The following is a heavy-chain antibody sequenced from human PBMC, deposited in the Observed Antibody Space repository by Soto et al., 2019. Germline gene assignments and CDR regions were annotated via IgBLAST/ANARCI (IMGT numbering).Heavy chain of an antibody. V-gene: IGHV4-30-2*01. D-gene: IGHD5-18*01. CDR2: IYPSGMP. J-gene: IGHJ5*02. CDR3: AVERAGYGLFDP. CDR1: GVSISNAAYC. Sequence: SETLSLTCTVSGVSISNAAYCWSWIRQPPGKGLEWIGYIYPSGMPFYNPSLRSRVTISIDTSNDQFSLNLKSVTAADTAVYFGAVERAGYGLFDPWGQGTLVTVSS.